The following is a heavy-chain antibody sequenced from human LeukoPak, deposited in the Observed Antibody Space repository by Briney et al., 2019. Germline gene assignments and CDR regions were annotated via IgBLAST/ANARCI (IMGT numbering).Heavy chain of an antibody. CDR2: IRYDGSNK. Sequence: AGRSLRLSCAASGFTFSSYGMHWVRQAPGKGLEWVAFIRYDGSNKYYADSVKGRFTISRDNSKNTLYLQMNSLRAEDTAVYYCAKLSSSPNLMTGLWGQGTLVTVSS. CDR1: GFTFSSYG. D-gene: IGHD6-6*01. V-gene: IGHV3-30*02. J-gene: IGHJ4*02. CDR3: AKLSSSPNLMTGL.